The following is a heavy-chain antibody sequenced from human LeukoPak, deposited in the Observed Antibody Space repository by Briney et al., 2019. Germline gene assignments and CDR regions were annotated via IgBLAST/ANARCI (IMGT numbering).Heavy chain of an antibody. D-gene: IGHD6-13*01. CDR3: ARTKYSSSWSSQFDY. V-gene: IGHV4-4*09. CDR1: GGSISSYY. CDR2: IYTSGST. J-gene: IGHJ4*02. Sequence: SETLSLTCTVSGGSISSYYWSWIRQPPGKGLEWIGYIYTSGSTNYHPFLKSRVTISVDTSKNQFSLKLSSVTAADTAVYYCARTKYSSSWSSQFDYWGQGTLVTVSS.